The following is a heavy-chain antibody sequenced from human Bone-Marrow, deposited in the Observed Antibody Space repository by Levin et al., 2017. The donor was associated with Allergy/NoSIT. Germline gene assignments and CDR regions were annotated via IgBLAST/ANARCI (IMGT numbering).Heavy chain of an antibody. V-gene: IGHV3-23*01. CDR2: ISGRNDNT. CDR3: ARDQRPFDSYGGSDY. CDR1: GISFSAYG. J-gene: IGHJ4*02. D-gene: IGHD5-18*01. Sequence: PGGSLRLSCAASGISFSAYGMGWVRQAPGKGLEWVSSISGRNDNTYYADSVKGRFTISRDNSKSTPYLQMKSLRADDTAVSYCARDQRPFDSYGGSDYWGQGTLVSVSS.